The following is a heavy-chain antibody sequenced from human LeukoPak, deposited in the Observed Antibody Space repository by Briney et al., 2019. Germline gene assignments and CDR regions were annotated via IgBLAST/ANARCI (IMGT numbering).Heavy chain of an antibody. CDR1: GYSFTSYD. V-gene: IGHV1-8*01. CDR2: MNPNSGNT. CDR3: GLISGSYLYYYYGMDV. Sequence: ASVKVSCKASGYSFTSYDINWVRQATGQGLEWMGWMNPNSGNTGYAQKFQGRVTMTRNTSISKAYMELSSLRSEDTAVYYCGLISGSYLYYYYGMDVWGQGTTVTVSS. J-gene: IGHJ6*02. D-gene: IGHD1-26*01.